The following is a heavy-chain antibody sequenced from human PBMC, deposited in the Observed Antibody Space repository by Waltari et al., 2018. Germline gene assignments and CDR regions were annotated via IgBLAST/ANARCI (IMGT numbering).Heavy chain of an antibody. CDR1: GGSFSGYY. V-gene: IGHV4-34*01. D-gene: IGHD3-22*01. Sequence: QVQLQQWGAGLLKPSETLSLTCAVYGGSFSGYYWSWIRQPPGKGLEWIGESNHSGSTNYNPSLKSRVTISVDTSKNQFSLKLSSVTAADTAVYYCARARNYDSSGSTFDYWGQGTLVTVSS. CDR3: ARARNYDSSGSTFDY. J-gene: IGHJ4*02. CDR2: SNHSGST.